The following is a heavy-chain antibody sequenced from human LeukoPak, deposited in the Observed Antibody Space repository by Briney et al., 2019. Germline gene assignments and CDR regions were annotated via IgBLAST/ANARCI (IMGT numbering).Heavy chain of an antibody. CDR2: IYPGDSDT. Sequence: GESLKISCKGSGYSFTSYWIGWVRQMPGKGLEWMGIIYPGDSDTRYSPSFQGQVTISADKSISTAYLQWSSLKASDTAMYYCATLDCSGGSCYPGAFDIWGQGTMVTVSS. J-gene: IGHJ3*02. CDR3: ATLDCSGGSCYPGAFDI. V-gene: IGHV5-51*01. D-gene: IGHD2-15*01. CDR1: GYSFTSYW.